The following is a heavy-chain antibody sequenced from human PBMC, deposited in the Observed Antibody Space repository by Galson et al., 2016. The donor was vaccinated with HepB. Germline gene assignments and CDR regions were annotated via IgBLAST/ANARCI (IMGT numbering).Heavy chain of an antibody. CDR2: ISSSGGST. CDR3: ARDPVGSGYGFDI. CDR1: GFTFSSYA. J-gene: IGHJ3*02. D-gene: IGHD3-10*01. V-gene: IGHV3-23*01. Sequence: SLRLSCAASGFTFSSYAMNWVRQAPGKGLEWLSAISSSGGSTNHADSVKGRFTFSRDDSTNTLDLQMNSLRADDTALYYCARDPVGSGYGFDIWGHGTMVTVSS.